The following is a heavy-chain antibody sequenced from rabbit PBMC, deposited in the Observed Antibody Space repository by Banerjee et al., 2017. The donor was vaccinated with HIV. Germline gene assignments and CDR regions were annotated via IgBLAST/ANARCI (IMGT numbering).Heavy chain of an antibody. CDR1: GFSFSGNYW. J-gene: IGHJ4*01. CDR2: IDPVFGST. Sequence: QSLEESGGDLVKPGASLTLTCTASGFSFSGNYWICWVRQAPGKGLEWIGYIDPVFGSTYYASWVNGRFTISSHNAQNTLYLQLNSLTAADTATYFCARGADYGVRGLYLWGQGTLVTVS. CDR3: ARGADYGVRGLYL. D-gene: IGHD2-1*01. V-gene: IGHV1S40*01.